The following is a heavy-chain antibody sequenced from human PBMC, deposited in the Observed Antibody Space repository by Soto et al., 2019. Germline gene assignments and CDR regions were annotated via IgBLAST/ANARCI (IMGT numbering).Heavy chain of an antibody. D-gene: IGHD3-22*01. CDR3: ARAHYYDSSGYIIGAFDI. V-gene: IGHV4-59*01. J-gene: IGHJ3*02. Sequence: SETLSLTCTVSGGSISSYYWSWIRQPPGKGLEWIGYIYYSGSTNYNPSLKSRVTISVDTSKNQFSLKLSSVTAADTAVYYCARAHYYDSSGYIIGAFDIWGQGTMVTVS. CDR2: IYYSGST. CDR1: GGSISSYY.